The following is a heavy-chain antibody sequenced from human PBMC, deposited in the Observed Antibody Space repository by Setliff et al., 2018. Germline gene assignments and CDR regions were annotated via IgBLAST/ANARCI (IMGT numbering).Heavy chain of an antibody. CDR2: FDPEDGET. V-gene: IGHV1-24*01. D-gene: IGHD3-10*01. CDR1: GYTLTELS. J-gene: IGHJ3*02. Sequence: GASVKVSCKVSGYTLTELSMHWVRQAPGKGLEWMGGFDPEDGETIYAQKFQGRVTMTEDTSTDTAYMELSSLRSEDTAVYYCATGVLLWFGELGNAFDIWGQGTMVTVSS. CDR3: ATGVLLWFGELGNAFDI.